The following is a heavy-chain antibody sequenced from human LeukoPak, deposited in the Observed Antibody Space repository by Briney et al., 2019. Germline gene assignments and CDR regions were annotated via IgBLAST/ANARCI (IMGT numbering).Heavy chain of an antibody. Sequence: GGSLRLSCTASGFTFGDYAMSWVRQAPGKGLEWVGFIRSKAYGGTTEYAASVKGRFTISRDDSKSIAYLQMNSLKTEDTAVYYCTRPAGVFSYYDILTGYFPGLDYWGQGTLVTVSS. CDR1: GFTFGDYA. D-gene: IGHD3-9*01. V-gene: IGHV3-49*04. J-gene: IGHJ4*02. CDR2: IRSKAYGGTT. CDR3: TRPAGVFSYYDILTGYFPGLDY.